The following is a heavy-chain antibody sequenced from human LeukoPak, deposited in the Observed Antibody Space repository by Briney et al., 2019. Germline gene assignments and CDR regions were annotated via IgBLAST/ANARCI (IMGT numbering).Heavy chain of an antibody. V-gene: IGHV1-18*01. CDR2: ISAYNGNT. Sequence: ASVKVSCKASGYTFTSYGISWVRQAPGQGLEWMGWISAYNGNTHYAQKLQGRVTMTTDTSTSTDYMELRSLRSDDTAVYYCARAFTRYSSSHYYYYYMDVWGKGTTVTVSS. J-gene: IGHJ6*03. CDR3: ARAFTRYSSSHYYYYYMDV. D-gene: IGHD6-13*01. CDR1: GYTFTSYG.